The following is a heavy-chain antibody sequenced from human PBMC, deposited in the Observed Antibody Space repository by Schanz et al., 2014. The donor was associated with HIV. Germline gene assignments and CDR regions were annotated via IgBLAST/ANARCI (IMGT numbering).Heavy chain of an antibody. V-gene: IGHV1-46*01. CDR2: INPSGGRT. D-gene: IGHD3-16*01. J-gene: IGHJ5*02. Sequence: VQLVQSGAEVRKPGASVKVACRVSGFTLTSYYMHWGRQAPGQGLEWMGKINPSGGRTNYAQKFQGRVSMTADKSTSTAYMELSSLRSEDTAIYYCARHLPGGLFSPLNLWGQGTLVTVSS. CDR1: GFTLTSYY. CDR3: ARHLPGGLFSPLNL.